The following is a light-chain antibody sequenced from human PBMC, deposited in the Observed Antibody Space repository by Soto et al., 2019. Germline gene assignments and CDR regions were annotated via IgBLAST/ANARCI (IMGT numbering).Light chain of an antibody. CDR3: RQYGGLPWT. Sequence: EIVLRQSPGTLSLSPGERVTLSFRASQSVSSSYVAWYQQKPGQAPRLLIYGATSRASGIPDRFGGSGSGADFTLTISRLESEDFTVYFCRQYGGLPWTFGQGTKVDIK. V-gene: IGKV3-20*01. CDR2: GAT. CDR1: QSVSSSY. J-gene: IGKJ1*01.